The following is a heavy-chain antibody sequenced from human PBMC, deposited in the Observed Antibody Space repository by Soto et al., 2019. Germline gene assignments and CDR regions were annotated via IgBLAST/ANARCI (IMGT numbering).Heavy chain of an antibody. V-gene: IGHV4-39*01. CDR2: IHYSGST. J-gene: IGHJ2*01. CDR3: ARQALFLRAEDAIRDL. Sequence: QPPGKGLEWIGSIHYSGSTYYNPSLKSRVTISVDTSKNQFSLKLSSVTAADTAVYYCARQALFLRAEDAIRDL. D-gene: IGHD3-3*01.